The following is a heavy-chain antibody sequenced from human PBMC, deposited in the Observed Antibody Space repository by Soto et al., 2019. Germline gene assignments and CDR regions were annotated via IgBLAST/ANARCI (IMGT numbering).Heavy chain of an antibody. CDR1: GFSFSSYG. CDR3: AGALENPYFYYGLNV. Sequence: GGSLRLSCAASGFSFSSYGMEWVRLAPDKGLEWVAATTYDGGIKHYVDSVKGRFTISRDSSKNTLYLQMNSLRVEDTATYYCAGALENPYFYYGLNVWGQGTTVTVS. V-gene: IGHV3-30*03. CDR2: TTYDGGIK. D-gene: IGHD1-1*01. J-gene: IGHJ6*02.